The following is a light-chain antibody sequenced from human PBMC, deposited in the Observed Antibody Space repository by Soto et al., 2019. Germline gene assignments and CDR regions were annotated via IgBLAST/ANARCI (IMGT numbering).Light chain of an antibody. Sequence: EIQMTQSPSSMSASVGDRVTISCRASRTISSYLIWYQQKPGKAPQLLIYDASTLQSGVSSRFSGSGFGTDFTLTITNLQPEDFATYYCQQSYSSPRTFGQGTKIDIK. CDR2: DAS. V-gene: IGKV1-39*01. J-gene: IGKJ2*02. CDR3: QQSYSSPRT. CDR1: RTISSY.